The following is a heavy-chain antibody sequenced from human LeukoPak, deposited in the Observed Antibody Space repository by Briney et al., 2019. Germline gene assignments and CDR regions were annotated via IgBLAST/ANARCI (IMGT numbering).Heavy chain of an antibody. CDR3: ARAPRAYCSTTGSCFQDY. CDR2: IYHSGST. Sequence: TSETLSLTCAVSGGSISSNWWSWVRQPPGKGLEWIGEIYHSGSTNYNPSLKSRVTISVDKSKNQFSLKLSSVTAADTAVYFCARAPRAYCSTTGSCFQDYWGQGTLVTVSS. CDR1: GGSISSNW. J-gene: IGHJ4*02. V-gene: IGHV4-4*02. D-gene: IGHD2-2*01.